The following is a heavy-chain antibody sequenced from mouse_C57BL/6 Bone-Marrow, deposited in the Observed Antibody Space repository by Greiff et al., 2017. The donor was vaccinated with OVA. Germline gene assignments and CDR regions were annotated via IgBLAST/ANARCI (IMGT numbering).Heavy chain of an antibody. CDR2: ISRGCSYT. J-gene: IGHJ2*01. CDR1: GFTFSSYG. V-gene: IGHV5-6*01. CDR3: SSDGSGYYDFGD. Sequence: EVQVLESGGDLVKPGGSLKLSCAASGFTFSSYGMSWVRQTPDKRLEWVATISRGCSYTYYPDSVQGRFTITRDNAKSTVYMQLSSLKSEDTAMYYCSSDGSGYYDFGDWGKGTTVTVSS. D-gene: IGHD3-2*02.